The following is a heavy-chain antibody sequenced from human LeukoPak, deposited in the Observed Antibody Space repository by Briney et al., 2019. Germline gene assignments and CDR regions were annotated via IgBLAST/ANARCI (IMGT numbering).Heavy chain of an antibody. CDR1: GFTFSDYY. CDR3: ARDQLERNYYYMDV. CDR2: IGSSGTTI. V-gene: IGHV3-11*04. Sequence: GGSLRLSCAASGFTFSDYYMSWIRQAPGKGLEWISYIGSSGTTIYYADSVQGQFTISRDNAKNSLYLQMNSLRAEDTAVYYCARDQLERNYYYMDVWGKGTTVTVSS. J-gene: IGHJ6*03. D-gene: IGHD1-1*01.